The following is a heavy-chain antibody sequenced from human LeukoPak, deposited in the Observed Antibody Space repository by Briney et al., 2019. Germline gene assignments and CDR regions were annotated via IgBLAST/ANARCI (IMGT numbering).Heavy chain of an antibody. J-gene: IGHJ1*01. CDR3: AKDDDWGRYKH. Sequence: GGSLRLSCAGSGFSFSSHGMNWVRQAPGKGLEWVSGISPSGDITYYTDSVRGRFTISRDNFKNTLSLQVNSLRAEDTARYYCAKDDDWGRYKHWGQGTLVTVSS. CDR1: GFSFSSHG. V-gene: IGHV3-23*01. CDR2: ISPSGDIT. D-gene: IGHD3-16*01.